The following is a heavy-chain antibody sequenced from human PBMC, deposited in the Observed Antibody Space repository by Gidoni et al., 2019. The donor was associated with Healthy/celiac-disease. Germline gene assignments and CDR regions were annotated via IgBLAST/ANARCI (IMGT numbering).Heavy chain of an antibody. CDR2: IYSGGST. J-gene: IGHJ4*02. Sequence: EVQLVESGGGLIQPGGSLRLSCAASGFTVSSNYMSWVRQAPGKGLEWVSVIYSGGSTYYADSVKGRFTISRDNSKNTLYLQMNSLRAEDTAVYYCARVVGGSSYDYFDYWGQGTLVTVSS. V-gene: IGHV3-53*01. CDR1: GFTVSSNY. CDR3: ARVVGGSSYDYFDY. D-gene: IGHD6-13*01.